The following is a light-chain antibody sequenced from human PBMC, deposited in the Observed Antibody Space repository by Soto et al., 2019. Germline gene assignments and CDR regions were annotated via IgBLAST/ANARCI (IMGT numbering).Light chain of an antibody. V-gene: IGLV3-9*01. CDR3: QVWDSSTVV. Sequence: SYELTQPLSVSVALGQTARITCGGNNIGIKNVHWYQQKPGQAPVLVIYRDSNRASGIPERFSGSNSGNTATLTISRAKAGDEADYYCQVWDSSTVVFGGGTKLTVL. CDR2: RDS. CDR1: NIGIKN. J-gene: IGLJ2*01.